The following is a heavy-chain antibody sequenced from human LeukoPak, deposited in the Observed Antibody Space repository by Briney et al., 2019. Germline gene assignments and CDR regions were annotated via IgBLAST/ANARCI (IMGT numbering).Heavy chain of an antibody. CDR2: IWYDGSNK. CDR3: ARESHTGMDQAPPAFDI. D-gene: IGHD5-18*01. Sequence: GGSLRLSCAASGFTFSSNGMHWVRQAPPKELQEVAVIWYDGSNKYYADSVKGRFTISRDNSKNTLYLQMNSLRAEDTAVYYCARESHTGMDQAPPAFDIWGQGTMVTVSS. V-gene: IGHV3-33*01. J-gene: IGHJ3*02. CDR1: GFTFSSNG.